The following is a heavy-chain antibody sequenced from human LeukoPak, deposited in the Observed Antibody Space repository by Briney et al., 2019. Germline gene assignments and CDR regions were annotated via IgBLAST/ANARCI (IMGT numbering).Heavy chain of an antibody. CDR3: ATARYYYDSSGYYFDY. CDR2: INPSGGST. Sequence: ASVKVSCKASGYIFTSYNIYWVRQAPGQGLEWMGIINPSGGSTNYAQKFQGRVTMTEDTSTDTAYMELSSLRSEDTAVYYCATARYYYDSSGYYFDYWGQGTLVTVSS. V-gene: IGHV1-46*01. CDR1: GYIFTSYN. D-gene: IGHD3-22*01. J-gene: IGHJ4*02.